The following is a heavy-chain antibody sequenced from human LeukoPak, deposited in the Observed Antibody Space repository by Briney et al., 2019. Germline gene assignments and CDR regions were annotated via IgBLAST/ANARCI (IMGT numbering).Heavy chain of an antibody. D-gene: IGHD4-23*01. V-gene: IGHV4-59*01. Sequence: SETLSLTCTVSGGSISSYYWSWIRQPPGKGLEWIGYIYYSGSTNYNPSLKSRVTISVDTSKNQFSLKLSSVTAADTAVYYCARAHGGYFDYWGQGTLVTVSS. CDR3: ARAHGGYFDY. J-gene: IGHJ4*02. CDR2: IYYSGST. CDR1: GGSISSYY.